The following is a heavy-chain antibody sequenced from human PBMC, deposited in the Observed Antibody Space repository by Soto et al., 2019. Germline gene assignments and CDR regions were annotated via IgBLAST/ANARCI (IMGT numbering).Heavy chain of an antibody. Sequence: SETLSLTCAVYGGSFLGSYWSWIRQPPGKKLEWIGEINHSGSTNYNPSLKSRVTISVDKSISTAYLQWSSLKASDTAMYYCARLTYSSSPSHYYYYMDVWGKGTTVTVSS. D-gene: IGHD6-13*01. CDR2: INHSGST. V-gene: IGHV4-34*01. J-gene: IGHJ6*03. CDR1: GGSFLGSY. CDR3: ARLTYSSSPSHYYYYMDV.